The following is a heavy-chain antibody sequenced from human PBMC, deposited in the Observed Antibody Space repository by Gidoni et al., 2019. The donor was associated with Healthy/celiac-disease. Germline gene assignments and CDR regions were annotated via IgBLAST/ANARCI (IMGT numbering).Heavy chain of an antibody. J-gene: IGHJ2*01. D-gene: IGHD3-3*01. CDR1: GFTFSSYA. CDR3: ARTVGSGYIQHYWYFDL. CDR2: ISGSGGST. V-gene: IGHV3-23*01. Sequence: EVQLLESGGGLVQPGGSLRLSCAASGFTFSSYAMSWVRQAPGKGLEWVSAISGSGGSTYYADSVKGRFTISRDNSKNTLYLQMNSLRAEDTAVYYCARTVGSGYIQHYWYFDLWGRGTLVTVSS.